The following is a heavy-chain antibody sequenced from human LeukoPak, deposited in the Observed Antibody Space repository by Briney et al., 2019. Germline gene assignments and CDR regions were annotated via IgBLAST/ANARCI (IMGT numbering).Heavy chain of an antibody. CDR2: MNPSGGNT. D-gene: IGHD2-15*01. CDR3: AGGCSGGSCHGMDV. CDR1: GYTFTSYD. V-gene: IGHV1-8*01. J-gene: IGHJ6*02. Sequence: ASVKVSCKAPGYTFTSYDINWVRQATGLGLEWMGWMNPSGGNTGYAQKFLGRVTMTRDTSIRTAYMELSNLGSEDTAVYYCAGGCSGGSCHGMDVWGQGTTVTGSS.